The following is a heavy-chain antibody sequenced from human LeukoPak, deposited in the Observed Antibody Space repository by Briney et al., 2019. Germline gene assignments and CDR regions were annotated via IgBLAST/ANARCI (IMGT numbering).Heavy chain of an antibody. CDR2: INPNGGGT. Sequence: SVKVSCKASGYTFTHYYIHWVRQAPGQGRECRGVINPNGGGTSYTQKFQGRVTMPRDTSTSPVYLELSSLRPEATAVYYCARVMVAWFGDKAFDYWGQGTLVTVSS. V-gene: IGHV1-46*01. CDR1: GYTFTHYY. CDR3: ARVMVAWFGDKAFDY. D-gene: IGHD3-10*01. J-gene: IGHJ4*02.